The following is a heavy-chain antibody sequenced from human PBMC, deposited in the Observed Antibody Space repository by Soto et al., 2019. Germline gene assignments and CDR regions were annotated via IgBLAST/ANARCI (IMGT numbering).Heavy chain of an antibody. V-gene: IGHV1-69*01. CDR2: IIPIFGTA. Sequence: QVQLVQSGAEVKKPGSSVKVSCKASGGTFSSYAISWVRQAPGQGLEWMGGIIPIFGTANYAQKFQGRVTFTAGESTGTAEMELSSLRSEDTAVYSSAREQYSSSWCRYWLDPWGQGTLVTVSS. CDR3: AREQYSSSWCRYWLDP. CDR1: GGTFSSYA. J-gene: IGHJ5*02. D-gene: IGHD6-13*01.